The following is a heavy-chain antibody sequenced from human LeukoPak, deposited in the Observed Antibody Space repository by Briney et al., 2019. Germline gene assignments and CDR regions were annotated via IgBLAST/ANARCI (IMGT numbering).Heavy chain of an antibody. CDR3: ARGGAYYGFDY. CDR2: IYSGGTT. Sequence: PGGSLRLPCAASGFTVSSNYVSWVRQAPGKGLEWVSVIYSGGTTYYADSVKGRFTISRDNSKNTLYLQMDSLRAEDTAVYYCARGGAYYGFDYWGQGTLVTVSS. V-gene: IGHV3-66*01. D-gene: IGHD1-26*01. CDR1: GFTVSSNY. J-gene: IGHJ4*02.